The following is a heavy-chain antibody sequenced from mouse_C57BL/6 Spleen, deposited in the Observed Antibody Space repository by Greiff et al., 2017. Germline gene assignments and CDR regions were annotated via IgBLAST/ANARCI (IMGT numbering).Heavy chain of an antibody. J-gene: IGHJ4*01. Sequence: QVQLQQPGAELVKPGASVQMSCKASGYTFTSYWITWVKQRPGQGLEWIGDIYPGSGSTNYNAKFKSTATLTVDTSSSTAYMQLSSLTSEDSAVYSCAKREPHYYAMDYWGQGTSVTVSS. V-gene: IGHV1-55*01. CDR3: AKREPHYYAMDY. CDR2: IYPGSGST. CDR1: GYTFTSYW.